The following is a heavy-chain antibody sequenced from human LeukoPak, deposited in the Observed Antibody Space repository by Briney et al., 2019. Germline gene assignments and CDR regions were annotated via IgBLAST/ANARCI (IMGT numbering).Heavy chain of an antibody. CDR1: GGSFSGDY. V-gene: IGHV4-34*01. CDR2: VNHSGST. D-gene: IGHD6-19*01. J-gene: IGHJ4*02. Sequence: SETLSLTCAVSGGSFSGDYWSWIRQPPGKGLEWIGEVNHSGSTNYNPSLKSRVTISVDTSKNQFSLKLSSVTAADTAVYYCARRSGWFPNWGQGTLVTVSS. CDR3: ARRSGWFPN.